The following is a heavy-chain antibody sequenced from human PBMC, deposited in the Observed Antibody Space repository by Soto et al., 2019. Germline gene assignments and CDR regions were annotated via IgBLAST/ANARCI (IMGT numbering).Heavy chain of an antibody. J-gene: IGHJ4*02. CDR2: ISGSGGST. D-gene: IGHD5-18*01. CDR1: GFTFSSYA. V-gene: IGHV3-23*01. CDR3: AKRLLLGGYSYGPYYFDS. Sequence: GGSLRLSCAASGFTFSSYAMSWVRQAPGKGLEWVSAISGSGGSTYYADSVKGRFTISRDNSKNTLSLKMNSLRAEDTAVYYCAKRLLLGGYSYGPYYFDSWGQGTLVTVSS.